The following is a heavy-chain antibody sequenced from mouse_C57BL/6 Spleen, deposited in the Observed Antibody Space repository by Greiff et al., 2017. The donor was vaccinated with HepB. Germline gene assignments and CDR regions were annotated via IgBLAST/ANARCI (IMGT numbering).Heavy chain of an antibody. Sequence: VQLQQPGAELVKPGASVELSCQASGYTFTSYWMHWVKRRPGRGLEWMGRIDPNSGGTKYNEKFKSKATLTVDKPSSTAYMQLSSLTSEDSAVYYCARGVVAHFDYWGQGTTLTVSS. CDR3: ARGVVAHFDY. CDR1: GYTFTSYW. D-gene: IGHD1-1*01. J-gene: IGHJ2*01. CDR2: IDPNSGGT. V-gene: IGHV1-72*01.